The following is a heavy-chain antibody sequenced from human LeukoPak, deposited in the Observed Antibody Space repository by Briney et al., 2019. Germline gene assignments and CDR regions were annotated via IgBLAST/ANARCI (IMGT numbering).Heavy chain of an antibody. Sequence: GGSLRLSCAASGFTFTTYWLTWVRQAPGKGLEWVANIKQDGSEKYYVDSVKGRFYISRDNAQNSVYLQMNSLRAEDTAMYYCVRGRKGDHWGQGTLVTVSS. J-gene: IGHJ4*02. CDR3: VRGRKGDH. CDR1: GFTFTTYW. V-gene: IGHV3-7*04. CDR2: IKQDGSEK.